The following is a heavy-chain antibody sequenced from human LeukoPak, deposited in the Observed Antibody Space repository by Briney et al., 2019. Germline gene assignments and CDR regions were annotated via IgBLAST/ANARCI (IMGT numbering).Heavy chain of an antibody. CDR2: ISWNSGSI. CDR1: GFTFDNYA. CDR3: TRSTGWYNYFDY. V-gene: IGHV3-9*03. D-gene: IGHD6-19*01. Sequence: GRSLRLSCAASGFTFDNYAMHWVRQAPGKGLEWVSGISWNSGSIDYADSVKGRFTISRDNAKNSLYLQMNSLRAEDMALYFCTRSTGWYNYFDYWGQGTLVTVSS. J-gene: IGHJ4*02.